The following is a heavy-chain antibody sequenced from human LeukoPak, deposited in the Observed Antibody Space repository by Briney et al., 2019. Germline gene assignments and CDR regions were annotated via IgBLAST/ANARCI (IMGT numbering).Heavy chain of an antibody. CDR3: ARGGYCSSTSCYGGGFDP. J-gene: IGHJ5*02. V-gene: IGHV4-34*01. Sequence: PSETLSLTCAVYGGSFSGYYWSWIRQPPGKGLEWLAEINHSGSTNYKTSLKSRVTISVDTSKNQFSLKLSSVTAADTAVYYCARGGYCSSTSCYGGGFDPWGQGTLVTVSS. CDR2: INHSGST. D-gene: IGHD2-2*01. CDR1: GGSFSGYY.